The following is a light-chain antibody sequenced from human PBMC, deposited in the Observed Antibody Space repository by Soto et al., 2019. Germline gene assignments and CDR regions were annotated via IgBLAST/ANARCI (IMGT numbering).Light chain of an antibody. CDR2: WAS. J-gene: IGKJ5*01. CDR3: QQYYNTPIT. V-gene: IGKV4-1*01. Sequence: DIVMTQSPDSLAVSLGERATINCKPSQSVLYSSNNKNYLAWYQQKPGQPPKLLIYWASTRASGVPDRFSGSASGRDFTLTSSSLQAEDVAVYYCQQYYNTPITFGQGTRLEIK. CDR1: QSVLYSSNNKNY.